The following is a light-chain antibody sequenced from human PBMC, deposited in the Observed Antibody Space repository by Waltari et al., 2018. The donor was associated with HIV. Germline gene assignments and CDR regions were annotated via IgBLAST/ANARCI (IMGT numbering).Light chain of an antibody. CDR3: QQSYSTTWT. CDR1: QSIGNY. CDR2: TTS. V-gene: IGKV1-39*01. Sequence: DIQLTQSPSSLSASVDDRVTITCRASQSIGNYLNWYQHKPGKAPELLIYTTSSLQSGVPPRFSGSGSGTDFTLTISSLQPEDFATYYCQQSYSTTWTFGQGTKVEIK. J-gene: IGKJ1*01.